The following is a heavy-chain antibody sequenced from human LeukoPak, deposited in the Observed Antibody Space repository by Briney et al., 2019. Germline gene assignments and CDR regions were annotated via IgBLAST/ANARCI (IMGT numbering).Heavy chain of an antibody. CDR3: ARAAGNSWFDP. J-gene: IGHJ5*02. CDR2: ISTYNHNT. CDR1: GYTFTSYG. Sequence: ASVKVSYKASGYTFTSYGISWVQQAPGQGLEWMGWISTYNHNTNFVQKYQGRVTLTTDTSTSTAYMELRSLRSDDTAMYYCARAAGNSWFDPWGQGTLVTVSS. V-gene: IGHV1-18*01.